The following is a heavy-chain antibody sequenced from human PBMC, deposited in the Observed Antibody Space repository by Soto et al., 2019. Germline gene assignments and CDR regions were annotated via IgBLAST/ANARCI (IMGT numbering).Heavy chain of an antibody. CDR3: AKDLTRQLAYWLDP. CDR1: GFSFTGYY. CDR2: INAHSGGT. Sequence: ASVKVSCKASGFSFTGYYIHWLRQAPGQGLEWMGWINAHSGGTEYAQKFQGRVTSTRDTSIATAYLTLTSLTSDDTALYYCAKDLTRQLAYWLDPWGQGTQVTVSS. D-gene: IGHD6-6*01. J-gene: IGHJ5*02. V-gene: IGHV1-2*02.